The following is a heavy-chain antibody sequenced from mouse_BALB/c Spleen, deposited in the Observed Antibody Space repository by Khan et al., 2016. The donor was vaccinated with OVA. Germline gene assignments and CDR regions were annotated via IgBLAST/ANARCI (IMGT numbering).Heavy chain of an antibody. CDR1: GFTFSSYS. Sequence: EVELVESGGDLVKPGGSLKLSCAASGFTFSSYSMSWVRQTPDKRLEWVASISSGGDYTYSPASVQGRFTISRDNAKNTLYLQMSDLKSEDTAMYYCSDHLTGSFAYWGQGTLVTVSA. V-gene: IGHV5-6*01. CDR2: ISSGGDYT. J-gene: IGHJ3*01. CDR3: SDHLTGSFAY. D-gene: IGHD4-1*01.